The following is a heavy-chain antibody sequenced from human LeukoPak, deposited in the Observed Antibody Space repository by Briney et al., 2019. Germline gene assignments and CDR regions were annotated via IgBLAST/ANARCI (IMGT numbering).Heavy chain of an antibody. CDR1: GFTFSSYA. V-gene: IGHV3-23*01. D-gene: IGHD2-8*02. CDR2: ISGSGGST. Sequence: PGGSLRLSCAASGFTFSSYAMSWVRQAPGKGLEWVSAISGSGGSTYYADSVKGRFTISRDYSKNTVYLQLNSLRAEDTALYYCAKRDLVYYFDYWGQGAPVTVSS. J-gene: IGHJ4*02. CDR3: AKRDLVYYFDY.